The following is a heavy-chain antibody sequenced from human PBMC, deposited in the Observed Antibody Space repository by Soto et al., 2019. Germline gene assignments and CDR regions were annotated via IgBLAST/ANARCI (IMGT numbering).Heavy chain of an antibody. CDR3: ARSQFDYVWGTSGYFDS. CDR1: GYSFSTHW. D-gene: IGHD3-16*01. J-gene: IGHJ4*02. Sequence: GESLKISFKGSGYSFSTHWVGWVRQMPAKGLEWMGIIYPGDSDARYSPSFKGQVTISVDESTTTAFLQWSSLKAADTAMYFCARSQFDYVWGTSGYFDSWGQGTLVTVSS. CDR2: IYPGDSDA. V-gene: IGHV5-51*01.